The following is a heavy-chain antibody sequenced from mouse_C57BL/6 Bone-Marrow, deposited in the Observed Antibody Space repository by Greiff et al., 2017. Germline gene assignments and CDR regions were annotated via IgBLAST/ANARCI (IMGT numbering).Heavy chain of an antibody. Sequence: QVQLQQPGAELVKPGASVKLSCKASGYTFTSYWMHWVKQRPGRGLEWMGRIDPKSGGTKYNEKFKSKATLTVDKPSSTAYMQLSSLTSADSAVYYCTRAGPFPFAYWGQGTLVTVSA. J-gene: IGHJ3*01. CDR2: IDPKSGGT. V-gene: IGHV1-72*01. D-gene: IGHD3-3*01. CDR1: GYTFTSYW. CDR3: TRAGPFPFAY.